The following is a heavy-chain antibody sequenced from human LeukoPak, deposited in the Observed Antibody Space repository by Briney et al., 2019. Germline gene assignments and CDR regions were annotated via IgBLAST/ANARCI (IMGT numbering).Heavy chain of an antibody. J-gene: IGHJ4*02. V-gene: IGHV3-64*01. CDR2: ISSNGGST. CDR1: GSTFSSYA. CDR3: ATFGVVTRYFDY. Sequence: GGSLRLSCAASGSTFSSYAMHWVHQAPGKGLEYVSAISSNGGSTYYANSVKGRFTISRDNSKNTLYLQMGSLRAEDMAVYYCATFGVVTRYFDYWGQGTLVTVSS. D-gene: IGHD3-3*01.